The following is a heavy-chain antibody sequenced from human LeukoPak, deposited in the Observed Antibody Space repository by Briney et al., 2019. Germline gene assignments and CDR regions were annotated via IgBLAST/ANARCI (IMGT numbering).Heavy chain of an antibody. CDR2: IIPIFGTA. D-gene: IGHD3-22*01. V-gene: IGHV1-69*13. CDR1: GGTFSSYA. CDR3: ARDRYYYDSSAPVWDDY. J-gene: IGHJ4*02. Sequence: SVKVSCKASGGTFSSYAISWVRQAPGQGLEWMGGIIPIFGTANYAQKFQGRVTITADESTSTAYMELSSLRSEDTAVYYCARDRYYYDSSAPVWDDYWGQGTLVTVSS.